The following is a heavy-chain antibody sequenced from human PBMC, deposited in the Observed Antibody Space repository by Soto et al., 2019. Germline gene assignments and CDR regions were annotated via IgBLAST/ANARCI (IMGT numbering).Heavy chain of an antibody. CDR2: ISSSSSYI. CDR1: GFTFSSYS. J-gene: IGHJ6*02. V-gene: IGHV3-21*01. CDR3: ARDWHRGYSYGAPLYYYGMDV. Sequence: PVGSLRLSCAASGFTFSSYSVNWVRQAPGNGLEWVSSISSSSSYIYYADSVKGRFTISRDNAKNSLYLQMNSLRAEDTAVYYCARDWHRGYSYGAPLYYYGMDVWGQGTTVTVSS. D-gene: IGHD5-18*01.